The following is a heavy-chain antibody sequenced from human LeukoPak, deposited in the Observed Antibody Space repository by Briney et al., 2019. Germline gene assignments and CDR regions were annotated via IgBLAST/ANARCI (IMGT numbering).Heavy chain of an antibody. CDR3: ARYIVGAIDWFDP. Sequence: SSYWMNWARQAPGKGLEWIGSIYYSGSTYYNPSLKSRVTISVDTSKNQFSLKLSSVTAADTAVYYCARYIVGAIDWFDPWGQGTLVTVSS. CDR2: IYYSGST. V-gene: IGHV4-39*01. J-gene: IGHJ5*02. D-gene: IGHD1-26*01. CDR1: SSYW.